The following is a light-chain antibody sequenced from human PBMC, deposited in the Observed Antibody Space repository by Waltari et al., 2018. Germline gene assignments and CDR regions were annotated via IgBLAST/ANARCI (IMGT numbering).Light chain of an antibody. J-gene: IGKJ5*01. CDR1: QRIKNN. CDR2: DAS. V-gene: IGKV3-15*01. CDR3: QQYDNWPLT. Sequence: ETVMTQSPATLSVYPGERAPLSCRARQRIKNNLAWYQQKGGQAPRLLLFDASTRATGISARFSGSGYGTEFTLTISSLQSEDFAVYYCQQYDNWPLTFGQGTRLDIK.